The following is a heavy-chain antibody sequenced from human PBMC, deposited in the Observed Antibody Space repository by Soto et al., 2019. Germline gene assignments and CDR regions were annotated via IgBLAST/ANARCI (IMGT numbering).Heavy chain of an antibody. CDR1: GASISSYRW. V-gene: IGHV4-4*02. D-gene: IGHD2-2*02. CDR3: ARGGDYTLDY. CDR2: IYQSGTT. J-gene: IGHJ4*02. Sequence: QVQLQESGPGLVKPSGTLSLTCAVSGASISSYRWWTWVRQPPGRGLEWIGEIYQSGTTNYNPSLRSRVSMSVDRSRNQFSLNLNSVTAADTAVYYCARGGDYTLDYWGQGTLVTVSS.